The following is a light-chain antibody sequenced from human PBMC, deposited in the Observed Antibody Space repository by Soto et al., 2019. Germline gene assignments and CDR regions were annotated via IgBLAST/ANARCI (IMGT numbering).Light chain of an antibody. CDR1: SGSIASNH. V-gene: IGLV6-57*04. Sequence: NFMLTQPHSVSESPGKTVTISCTRSSGSIASNHVQWYQQRPGSAPTTVIYKNDQRPSGVPDRFSGSIDSSSNSASLTISGLKTEDEVDYYCQSYDDNSVVFGGGTKLTVL. CDR2: KND. J-gene: IGLJ2*01. CDR3: QSYDDNSVV.